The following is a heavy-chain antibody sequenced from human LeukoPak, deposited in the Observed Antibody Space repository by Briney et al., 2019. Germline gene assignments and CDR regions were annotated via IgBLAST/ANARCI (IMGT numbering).Heavy chain of an antibody. J-gene: IGHJ1*01. Sequence: GGSLRLSCAASGFTFSSYGMHWVRQAPGKGLEWVAVIWYDGSNKYYADSVKGRFTISRDNSKNTLYLQMNSLRAEGTAVYYCAKGPRHYYDSSGVEWFQHWGQGTLVTVSS. V-gene: IGHV3-33*06. CDR3: AKGPRHYYDSSGVEWFQH. CDR1: GFTFSSYG. D-gene: IGHD3-22*01. CDR2: IWYDGSNK.